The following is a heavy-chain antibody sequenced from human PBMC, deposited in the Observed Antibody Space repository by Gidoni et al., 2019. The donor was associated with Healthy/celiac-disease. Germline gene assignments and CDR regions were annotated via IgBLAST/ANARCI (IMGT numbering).Heavy chain of an antibody. CDR3: ARGRSVTYYDFWSAPHLV. D-gene: IGHD3-3*01. CDR2: INHSGST. V-gene: IGHV4-34*01. Sequence: QVQLQQWGAGLLKPSETLSLTCAVYGGSFSGYYWRWIRQPPGKGLEWIGEINHSGSTNFNPSLKSRVTISVDTSKNQFSLKLSSVTAADTAVYYCARGRSVTYYDFWSAPHLVWGRGTLVTVSS. J-gene: IGHJ2*01. CDR1: GGSFSGYY.